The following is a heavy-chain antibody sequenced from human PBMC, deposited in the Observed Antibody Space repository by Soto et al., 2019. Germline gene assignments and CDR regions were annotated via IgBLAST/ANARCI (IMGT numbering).Heavy chain of an antibody. J-gene: IGHJ4*02. D-gene: IGHD6-19*01. CDR2: ISYDGSNK. CDR3: AKDPAVAGDLSYYFDY. CDR1: GFTFSSYG. V-gene: IGHV3-30*18. Sequence: LRLSCAASGFTFSSYGMHWVRQAPGKGLEWVAVISYDGSNKYYADSVKGRFTISRDNSKNTLYLQMNSLRAEDTAVYYCAKDPAVAGDLSYYFDYWGQGTLVTVSS.